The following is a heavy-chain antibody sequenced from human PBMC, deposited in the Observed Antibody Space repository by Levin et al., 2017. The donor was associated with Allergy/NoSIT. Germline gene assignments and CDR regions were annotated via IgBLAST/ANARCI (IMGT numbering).Heavy chain of an antibody. V-gene: IGHV3-23*01. Sequence: PGGSLRLSCAASGFTFRTYAMSWVRQAPGKGLEWVSTISGSGGHTYYADSVKGRFTISRDNSKSTLYLQMNSLRAEDTALYYCAKDVGTAGEYYYYYYGMDGWGQGTTVTVSS. CDR2: ISGSGGHT. CDR1: GFTFRTYA. J-gene: IGHJ6*02. CDR3: AKDVGTAGEYYYYYYGMDG. D-gene: IGHD7-27*01.